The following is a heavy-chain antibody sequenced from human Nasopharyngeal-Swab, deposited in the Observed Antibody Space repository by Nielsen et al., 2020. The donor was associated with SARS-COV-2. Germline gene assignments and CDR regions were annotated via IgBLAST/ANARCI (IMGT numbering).Heavy chain of an antibody. CDR2: IYTSGST. D-gene: IGHD3-3*01. CDR1: GGSISSYY. CDR3: AGEPHYDFWSGHGYGMDV. V-gene: IGHV4-4*07. Sequence: SETLSLTCTVSGGSISSYYWSWIRQPAGKGLEWIGRIYTSGSTNYNPSLKSRVTMSVDTSKNQFSLKLSSVTAADTAVYYCAGEPHYDFWSGHGYGMDVWGQGTTVTVSS. J-gene: IGHJ6*02.